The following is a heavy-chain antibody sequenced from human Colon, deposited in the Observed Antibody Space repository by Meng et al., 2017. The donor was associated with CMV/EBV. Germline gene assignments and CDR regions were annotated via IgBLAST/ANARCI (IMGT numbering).Heavy chain of an antibody. CDR2: ISGNGGST. V-gene: IGHV3-23*01. J-gene: IGHJ1*01. CDR3: AKDGGGPARSFEF. CDR1: EFSFATYA. Sequence: GESLKISCEGSEFSFATYAMAWVRQAPGKGLEWVAGISGNGGSTYYADSVKGRFTISRDNSKNTLSLEMNSLRVEDTALYYCAKDGGGPARSFEFWGQGTLVTVSS. D-gene: IGHD2-2*01.